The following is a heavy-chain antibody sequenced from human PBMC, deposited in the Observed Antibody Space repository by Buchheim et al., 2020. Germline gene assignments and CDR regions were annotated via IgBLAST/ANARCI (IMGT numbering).Heavy chain of an antibody. D-gene: IGHD4-17*01. CDR3: ARDFPIPTVTTDFYYYYGMDV. CDR1: GYTFTSYG. V-gene: IGHV1-18*04. Sequence: QVQLVQSGAEVKKPGASVKVSCKASGYTFTSYGISWVRQAPGQGLEWMGWISAYNGNTNYAQKLKGRVTITTDTSTSTAYMELRSLRSDDTAVYYCARDFPIPTVTTDFYYYYGMDVWGQGTT. CDR2: ISAYNGNT. J-gene: IGHJ6*02.